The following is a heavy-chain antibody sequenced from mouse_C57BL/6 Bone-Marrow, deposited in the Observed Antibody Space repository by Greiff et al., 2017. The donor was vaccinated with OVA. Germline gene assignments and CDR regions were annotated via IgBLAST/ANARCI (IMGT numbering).Heavy chain of an antibody. J-gene: IGHJ4*01. Sequence: EVMLVESGGGLVKPGGSLKLSCAASGFTFSSYTMSWVRQTPEKRLEWVATISGGGGNTYYPDSVKGRFTIPRDNAKNTLYLQMSGLRSESTALYYCASDYYGGRSPSYYAMEYWGQGTSVTVSA. CDR3: ASDYYGGRSPSYYAMEY. CDR2: ISGGGGNT. D-gene: IGHD1-1*01. V-gene: IGHV5-9*01. CDR1: GFTFSSYT.